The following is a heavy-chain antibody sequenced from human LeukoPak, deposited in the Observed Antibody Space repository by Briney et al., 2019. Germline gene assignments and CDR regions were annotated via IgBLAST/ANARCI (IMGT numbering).Heavy chain of an antibody. J-gene: IGHJ4*02. Sequence: QPGGSLTLSCAASGFTFSSYSMNWVRQAPGKGLEWVSYISSSSSTIYYAASVKGRFTICRDNAKNSLYLQMNSLRAEDTAVYYCARWCSSTSCYPPDYWVQGTLVTVSS. V-gene: IGHV3-48*01. D-gene: IGHD2-2*01. CDR2: ISSSSSTI. CDR3: ARWCSSTSCYPPDY. CDR1: GFTFSSYS.